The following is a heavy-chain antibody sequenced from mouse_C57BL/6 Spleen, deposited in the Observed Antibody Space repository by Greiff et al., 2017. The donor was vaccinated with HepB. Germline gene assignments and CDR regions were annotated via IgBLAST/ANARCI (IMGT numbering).Heavy chain of an antibody. CDR1: GYTFTDHT. CDR3: ARGGELGPPLFAY. CDR2: IYPRDGST. V-gene: IGHV1-78*01. D-gene: IGHD4-1*01. J-gene: IGHJ3*01. Sequence: VQLQESDAELVKPGASVKISCKVSGYTFTDHTIHWMKQRPEQGLEWIGYIYPRDGSTKYNEKFKGKATLTADKSSSTAYMQLNSLTSEDSAVYFCARGGELGPPLFAYWGQGTLVTVSA.